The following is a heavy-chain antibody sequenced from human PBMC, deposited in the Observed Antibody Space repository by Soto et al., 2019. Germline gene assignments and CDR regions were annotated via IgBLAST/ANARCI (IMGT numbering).Heavy chain of an antibody. CDR3: ARASSSSGTKYYYYYGMDV. CDR2: IIPIFGTA. J-gene: IGHJ6*02. CDR1: GGTFSSYA. Sequence: ASVKVSCKASGGTFSSYAISWVRQAPGQGLEWMGGIIPIFGTANYAQKFQGRVTITADESTSTAYMELSSLRSEDTAVYYCARASSSSGTKYYYYYGMDVWGQGTTVTVSS. V-gene: IGHV1-69*13. D-gene: IGHD6-6*01.